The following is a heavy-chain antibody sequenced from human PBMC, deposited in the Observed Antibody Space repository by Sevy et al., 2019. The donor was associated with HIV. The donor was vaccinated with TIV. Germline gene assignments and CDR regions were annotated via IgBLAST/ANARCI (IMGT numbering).Heavy chain of an antibody. Sequence: GGSLRLSCAASGFTFSSYAMSWVRQAPGKGLEWVSAISGSGGSTYYADAVKGQFTISRDNSKNTLYLQMNSLRAEDMAVYYCAKDGLTIFGVVNYGMDVWGQGTTVTVSS. CDR1: GFTFSSYA. CDR3: AKDGLTIFGVVNYGMDV. V-gene: IGHV3-23*01. J-gene: IGHJ6*02. CDR2: ISGSGGST. D-gene: IGHD3-3*01.